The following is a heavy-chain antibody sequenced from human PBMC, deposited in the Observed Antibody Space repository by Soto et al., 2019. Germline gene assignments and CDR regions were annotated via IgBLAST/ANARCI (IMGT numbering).Heavy chain of an antibody. Sequence: QVQLQESGPGLVKPSETLSLTCTVSGGSITNYYWSWIRQSPGKGLEWIGFIYYSGSTNYSPSLKSRVTISVSTSKNQFSLKMTSVTAVDTGVYYCARDGTAVTTGYYGLDVW. CDR2: IYYSGST. V-gene: IGHV4-59*01. CDR1: GGSITNYY. J-gene: IGHJ6*01. D-gene: IGHD2-2*01. CDR3: ARDGTAVTTGYYGLDV.